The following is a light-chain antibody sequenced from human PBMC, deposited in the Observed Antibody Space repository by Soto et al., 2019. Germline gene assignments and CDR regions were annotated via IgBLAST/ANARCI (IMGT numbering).Light chain of an antibody. V-gene: IGKV3-15*01. J-gene: IGKJ1*01. CDR2: AAS. CDR1: RSISTY. Sequence: VLTQSPATLSLSPGERATLSCRASRSISTYLAWYQQKPGQAPRLLIYAASTRATGIPARFSGSGSGTEFTLTISSLQSEDFAVYYCQQYKNWPWTFGQGTKVEIK. CDR3: QQYKNWPWT.